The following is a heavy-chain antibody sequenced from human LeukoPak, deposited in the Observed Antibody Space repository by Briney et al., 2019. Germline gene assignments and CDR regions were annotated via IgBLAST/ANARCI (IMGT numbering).Heavy chain of an antibody. J-gene: IGHJ4*02. D-gene: IGHD3-10*01. CDR1: SGSISSSNYY. CDR2: IYYRGST. CDR3: AGDRTYGTDY. V-gene: IGHV4-39*07. Sequence: PSETLSLTCTVSSGSISSSNYYWGWIRQPPGKGLEWIGSIYYRGSTYYNPSLKSRVTISVDTSKNQFSLKLSSVTAADTAVYYCAGDRTYGTDYWGQGTLVTVSS.